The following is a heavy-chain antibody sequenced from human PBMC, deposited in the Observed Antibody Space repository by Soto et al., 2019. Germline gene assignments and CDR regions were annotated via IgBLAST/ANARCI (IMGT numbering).Heavy chain of an antibody. CDR3: ARGGTPMDY. V-gene: IGHV1-18*01. CDR1: GYTFTNFG. CDR2: ISAYNGNT. D-gene: IGHD3-16*01. J-gene: IGHJ4*02. Sequence: QVQLVQSGAEVKKPGASVKVSCKTSGYTFTNFGLSWVRQAPGQGLEWMGWISAYNGNTNYAQNFQGRVTMTTDTSTSTAYKELRSRRSADTAVYYCARGGTPMDYWGQGTLVTVSS.